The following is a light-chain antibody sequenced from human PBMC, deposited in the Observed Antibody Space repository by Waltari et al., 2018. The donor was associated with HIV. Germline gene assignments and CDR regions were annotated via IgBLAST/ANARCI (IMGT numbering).Light chain of an antibody. CDR3: SSYTSVGTWV. CDR1: SSDVGGYNY. J-gene: IGLJ3*02. Sequence: QSALTQPASVSGSPGQSITISCTGTSSDVGGYNYVSWYQQHPDKAPKLIIYEVSKRPSGVSNRFFGSKSGNTAALTISGLQAEDEANYYCSSYTSVGTWVFGGGTKLTVL. CDR2: EVS. V-gene: IGLV2-14*01.